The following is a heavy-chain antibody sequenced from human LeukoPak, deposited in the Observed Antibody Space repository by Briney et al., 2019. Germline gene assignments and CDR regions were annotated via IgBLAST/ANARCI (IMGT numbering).Heavy chain of an antibody. CDR2: IWYDGSNK. Sequence: GRSLRLSCAASGFTFSSYGMHWVRQAPGKGLEWVAVIWYDGSNKYYADSVKGRFTISRDNSKNTLYLQMDSLRADDTAVYYCARDPGVRWLVGFDYWGQGTLVTVSS. J-gene: IGHJ4*02. V-gene: IGHV3-33*01. CDR1: GFTFSSYG. D-gene: IGHD6-19*01. CDR3: ARDPGVRWLVGFDY.